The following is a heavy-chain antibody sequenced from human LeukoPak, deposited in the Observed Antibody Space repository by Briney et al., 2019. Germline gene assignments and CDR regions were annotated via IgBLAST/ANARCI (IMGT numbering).Heavy chain of an antibody. J-gene: IGHJ4*02. CDR1: GFTFSSYG. CDR2: ISGSGGST. Sequence: GGSLRLSCAASGFTFSSYGMSWVRQAPGKGLEWVSAISGSGGSTYYADSVKGRFTISRDNSKNTLYLQMNSLRAEDTAVYYCAKVGSYGDYAYDSSGKRPDYWGQGTLVTVSS. V-gene: IGHV3-23*01. CDR3: AKVGSYGDYAYDSSGKRPDY. D-gene: IGHD3-22*01.